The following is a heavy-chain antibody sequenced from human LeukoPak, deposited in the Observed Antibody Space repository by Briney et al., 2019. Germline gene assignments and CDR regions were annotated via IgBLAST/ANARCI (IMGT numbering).Heavy chain of an antibody. CDR3: ARSDYYGSGSPFDAFDI. D-gene: IGHD3-10*01. Sequence: SETLSLTCTVSGGSISSYYWSWIRQPPGKGLEWIGYIYYSGSTNYNPSLKSRVTISVDTSKNQFSLKLSPVTAADTAVYYCARSDYYGSGSPFDAFDIWGQGTMVTVSS. CDR1: GGSISSYY. J-gene: IGHJ3*02. CDR2: IYYSGST. V-gene: IGHV4-59*01.